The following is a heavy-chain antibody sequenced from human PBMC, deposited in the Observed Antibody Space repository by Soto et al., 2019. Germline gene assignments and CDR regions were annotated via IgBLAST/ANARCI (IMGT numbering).Heavy chain of an antibody. D-gene: IGHD6-13*01. CDR2: IWYDGSNK. Sequence: QVQLVESGGGVVQPGRSLRLSCAASGFTFSSYGMHWVRQAPGKGLEWVAVIWYDGSNKYYADSVKGRFTISRDNSKNTLYLQMNRLRAEDTAVYYCARAGIAAAGNWFDPWGQGTLVTVSS. CDR1: GFTFSSYG. J-gene: IGHJ5*02. V-gene: IGHV3-33*01. CDR3: ARAGIAAAGNWFDP.